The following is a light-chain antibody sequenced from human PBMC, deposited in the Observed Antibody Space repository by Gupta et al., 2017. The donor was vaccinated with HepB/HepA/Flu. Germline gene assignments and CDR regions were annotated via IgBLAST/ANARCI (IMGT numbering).Light chain of an antibody. Sequence: QSALTQPASVSGSPGQSITISCTGTSSEFGDFNYVSWYQQHPGKAPKLLISKVTNRPSGVSSRFSGSKSGNTASLTISGLQPEDEADYYCSSFTYTTTLVVFGGGTKLTVL. V-gene: IGLV2-14*01. CDR3: SSFTYTTTLVV. J-gene: IGLJ2*01. CDR2: KVT. CDR1: SSEFGDFNY.